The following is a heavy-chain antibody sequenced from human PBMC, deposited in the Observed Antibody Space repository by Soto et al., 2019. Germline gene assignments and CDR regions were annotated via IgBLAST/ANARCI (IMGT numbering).Heavy chain of an antibody. Sequence: GGSLRLSCAASGFTLSSYWMHWVRQAPGKGLVWVSSISRAGDYIPYADSVKGRFTVSRDNAKNSVYLQLSSLRAEDSAVYYCSREEYDDWGQGTLVTVSS. CDR3: SREEYDD. CDR1: GFTLSSYW. CDR2: ISRAGDYI. J-gene: IGHJ4*02. V-gene: IGHV3-21*01. D-gene: IGHD1-26*01.